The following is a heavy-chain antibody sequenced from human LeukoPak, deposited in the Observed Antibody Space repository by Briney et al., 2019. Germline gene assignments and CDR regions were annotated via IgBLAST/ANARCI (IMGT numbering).Heavy chain of an antibody. CDR1: GYTFTGYY. V-gene: IGHV1-2*02. CDR3: ARDLRGRGNCFDP. Sequence: GASVKVSCKASGYTFTGYYMHWVRQAPGQGLEWMGWINPNSGGTNYAQKFQGRVTMTRDTSISTAYMELSRLISDDTAVYYCARDLRGRGNCFDPWGQGTLVTVSS. J-gene: IGHJ5*02. CDR2: INPNSGGT. D-gene: IGHD5-24*01.